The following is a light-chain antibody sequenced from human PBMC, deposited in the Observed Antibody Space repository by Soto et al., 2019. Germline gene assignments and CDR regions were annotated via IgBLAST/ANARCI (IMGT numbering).Light chain of an antibody. CDR1: QSISSY. Sequence: DIQMTQSPSSLSASVGDRVTITCRASQSISSYLNWYQQKPGKAPKLLIYAASTLQSGVPSRFSGSGSGTDFTLTISSLQPEDFATYYCQQLNSYPITCGQGTRREI. V-gene: IGKV1-39*01. CDR2: AAS. J-gene: IGKJ5*01. CDR3: QQLNSYPIT.